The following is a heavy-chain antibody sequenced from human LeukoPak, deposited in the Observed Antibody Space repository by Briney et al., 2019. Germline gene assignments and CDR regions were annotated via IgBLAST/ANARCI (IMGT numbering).Heavy chain of an antibody. CDR3: ARGGEYCSSTSCYYDS. V-gene: IGHV4-4*07. CDR1: GGFISSYY. CDR2: IYTSGST. D-gene: IGHD2-2*01. J-gene: IGHJ4*02. Sequence: PSETLSLTCTVSGGFISSYYWSWIRQPAGKALEWIGRIYTSGSTNYNPSLKSRVTMSVDTSKNQFSLKLSSVTAADTAVYYCARGGEYCSSTSCYYDSWGQGTLVTVSS.